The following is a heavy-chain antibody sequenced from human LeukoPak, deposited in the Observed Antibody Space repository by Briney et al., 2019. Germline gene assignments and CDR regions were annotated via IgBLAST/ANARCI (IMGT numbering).Heavy chain of an antibody. CDR1: GYIFTSYG. CDR3: TRDHYGRGVFDY. V-gene: IGHV1-18*01. D-gene: IGHD3-10*01. J-gene: IGHJ4*02. CDR2: ISGHNGNT. Sequence: ASVKVSCKTSGYIFTSYGISWVRQAPGQELEWMGWISGHNGNTNFAQKFQARVTMTIDTSSSTAHMDLGSLRSDDTAVYYCTRDHYGRGVFDYWGQGTLVTVSS.